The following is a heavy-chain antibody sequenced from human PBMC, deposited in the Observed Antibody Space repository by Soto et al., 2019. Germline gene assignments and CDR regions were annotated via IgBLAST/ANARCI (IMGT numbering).Heavy chain of an antibody. D-gene: IGHD3-3*01. V-gene: IGHV3-73*02. CDR2: IRSKANNYAT. CDR1: GFTFNGSA. J-gene: IGHJ4*02. Sequence: EVQLVESGGGLVQPGGSLKLSCAASGFTFNGSAMDWFRQASGKGLEWVGRIRSKANNYATTYVVSVKSRFTISRDDSRNTAYLQMNSLKTEDTAVYYCARGLYDLWNGQPKGLAYRGQGTVVTVSS. CDR3: ARGLYDLWNGQPKGLAY.